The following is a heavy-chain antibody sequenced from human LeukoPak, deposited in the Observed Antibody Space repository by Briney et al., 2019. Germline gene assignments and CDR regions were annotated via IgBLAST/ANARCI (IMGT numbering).Heavy chain of an antibody. Sequence: GGSLRLSCAASGFIFSSYWMHWVRQAPGKGLVGVSRINSDGSSTSYADSVKGRFTVFRDKFIDTLYLHMSSLRVEDSALYFCVRDGAQPGYYFDFWGQGSLVTVSS. CDR2: INSDGSST. D-gene: IGHD1-26*01. CDR3: VRDGAQPGYYFDF. CDR1: GFIFSSYW. V-gene: IGHV3-74*01. J-gene: IGHJ4*02.